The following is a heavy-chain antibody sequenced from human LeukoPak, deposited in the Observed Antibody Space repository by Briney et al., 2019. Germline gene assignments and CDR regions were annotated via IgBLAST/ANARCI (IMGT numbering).Heavy chain of an antibody. CDR1: GGSFSGYY. J-gene: IGHJ4*02. D-gene: IGHD5-24*01. CDR3: ARGRRLQLTGDFDY. Sequence: SETLSLTCAVYGGSFSGYYWSWIRQPPRKGLEWIGEINHSGSTNYNPSLKSRVTISVDTSKNQFSLKLSSVTAADTAVYYCARGRRLQLTGDFDYWGQGTLVTVSS. CDR2: INHSGST. V-gene: IGHV4-34*01.